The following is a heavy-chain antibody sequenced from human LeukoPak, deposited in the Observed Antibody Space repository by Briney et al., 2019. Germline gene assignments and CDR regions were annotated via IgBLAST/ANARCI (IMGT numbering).Heavy chain of an antibody. J-gene: IGHJ5*02. D-gene: IGHD3-16*01. Sequence: GESLKISCKGSGYRFTSYWIAWMRQKPGKGLELMGIISPANSETLYSPSFQGQVTMSADSSTAYLQWSSLKASDAAIYYCARRGGNWLDPWGQGTLVTVSS. V-gene: IGHV5-51*01. CDR2: ISPANSET. CDR3: ARRGGNWLDP. CDR1: GYRFTSYW.